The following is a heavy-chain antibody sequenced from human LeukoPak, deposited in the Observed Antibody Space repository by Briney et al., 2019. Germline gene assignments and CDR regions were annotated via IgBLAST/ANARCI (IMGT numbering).Heavy chain of an antibody. D-gene: IGHD4-11*01. CDR1: GGSISSYY. CDR2: IYYSGST. CDR3: ARDTVTTFAFDY. V-gene: IGHV4-59*12. J-gene: IGHJ4*02. Sequence: SETLSLTCTVSGGSISSYYWSWIRQPPGKGLEWIGYIYYSGSTYYNPSLKSRVTISVDTSKNQFSLKLSSVTAADTAVYYCARDTVTTFAFDYWGQGTLVTVSS.